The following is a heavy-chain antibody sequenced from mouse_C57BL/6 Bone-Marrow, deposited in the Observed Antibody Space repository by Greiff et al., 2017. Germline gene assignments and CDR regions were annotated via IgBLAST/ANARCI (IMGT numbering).Heavy chain of an antibody. J-gene: IGHJ2*01. CDR3: ARDTTVVWDYFDY. V-gene: IGHV5-4*01. CDR2: ISDGGSYT. CDR1: GFTFSSYA. D-gene: IGHD1-1*01. Sequence: EVMLVESGGGLVKPGGSLKLSCAASGFTFSSYAMSWVRQTPEKRLEWVATISDGGSYTYYPDNVKGRVTISRDNAKNNLYLQMSHLKSEDTAMYYCARDTTVVWDYFDYWGQGTTLTVSS.